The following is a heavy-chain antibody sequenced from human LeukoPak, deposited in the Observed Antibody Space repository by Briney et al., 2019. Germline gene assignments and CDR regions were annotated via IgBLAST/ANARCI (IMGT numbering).Heavy chain of an antibody. V-gene: IGHV3-23*01. CDR2: ISNSGGKR. Sequence: GGSLRLSCAASGFTFGSYAMNWVRQAPGKGLEWVSGISNSGGKRYYADSVKGRFTISRDNSKNTLYLQMNSLRAEDTAVYYCAKDGIRRPYGSSGYPTYYYYYMDVWGKGTTVTISS. J-gene: IGHJ6*03. CDR1: GFTFGSYA. D-gene: IGHD3-22*01. CDR3: AKDGIRRPYGSSGYPTYYYYYMDV.